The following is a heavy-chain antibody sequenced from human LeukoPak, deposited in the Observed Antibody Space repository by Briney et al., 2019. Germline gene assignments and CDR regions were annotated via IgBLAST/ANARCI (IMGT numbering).Heavy chain of an antibody. J-gene: IGHJ2*01. Sequence: ASVKVSCKTSGYTFTNYAISWVRHAPGQGLEWMGSISPYNGNADYAQKLQGRVTMTTDTSTTTGYMELRGLRSDDTAIYYCARGWLQPYWYFDLWGRGTLVTVSS. CDR1: GYTFTNYA. V-gene: IGHV1-18*01. CDR2: ISPYNGNA. D-gene: IGHD5-18*01. CDR3: ARGWLQPYWYFDL.